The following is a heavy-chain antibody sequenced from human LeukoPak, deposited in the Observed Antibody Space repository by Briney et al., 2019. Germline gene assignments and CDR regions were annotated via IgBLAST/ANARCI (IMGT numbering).Heavy chain of an antibody. V-gene: IGHV3-7*05. CDR3: VSTATFDH. CDR2: IKQDGSEK. CDR1: GFTFSLYW. Sequence: GGSLRLSCTASGFTFSLYWMSWVRQAPGKGLEWVANIKQDGSEKYYVDSVKGRFTISRDNARNSLYLQMNSLRAEDTAVYYCVSTATFDHWGQGTLVTVSS. D-gene: IGHD5/OR15-5a*01. J-gene: IGHJ4*02.